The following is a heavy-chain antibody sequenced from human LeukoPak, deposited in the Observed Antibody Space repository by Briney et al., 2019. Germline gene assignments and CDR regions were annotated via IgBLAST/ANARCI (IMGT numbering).Heavy chain of an antibody. Sequence: GGSPRLSCAASGFTFSSYWMSWVRQAPGKGLEWLANIKQDGSEKYYVDSVKGRFTISRDNAKNSLYLQMNSLRAEDTAVYYCARDSSSSSGRPDYWGQGTLVTVSS. D-gene: IGHD6-6*01. CDR1: GFTFSSYW. CDR2: IKQDGSEK. CDR3: ARDSSSSSGRPDY. V-gene: IGHV3-7*01. J-gene: IGHJ4*02.